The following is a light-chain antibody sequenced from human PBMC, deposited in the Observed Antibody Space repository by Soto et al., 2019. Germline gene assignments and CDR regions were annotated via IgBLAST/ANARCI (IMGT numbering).Light chain of an antibody. CDR1: QSISSN. J-gene: IGKJ5*01. CDR3: QQRSSWPPVT. CDR2: DAS. V-gene: IGKV3-11*01. Sequence: EILWTQSPATLSVFAGERAPLSCRASQSISSNLAWYQKKPGQAPRLLIYDASNRATGIPARFSGSGSGTDFTLTISSLDPEDFAAYYCQQRSSWPPVTFGQGTRLYIK.